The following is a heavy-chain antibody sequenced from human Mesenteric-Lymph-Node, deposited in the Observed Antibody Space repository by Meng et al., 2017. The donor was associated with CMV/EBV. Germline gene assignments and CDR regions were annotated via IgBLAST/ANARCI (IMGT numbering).Heavy chain of an antibody. J-gene: IGHJ4*02. CDR3: AREGNSGSFDY. Sequence: GESLKISCAASGFTFGQYWLSWVRQAPGKGLEWVAKISRDGGEKYYVGSAEGRFTFSRDNTENSLYLQMNSLRADDTAVYFCAREGNSGSFDYWGQGTLVTVSS. D-gene: IGHD6-6*01. CDR2: ISRDGGEK. V-gene: IGHV3-7*01. CDR1: GFTFGQYW.